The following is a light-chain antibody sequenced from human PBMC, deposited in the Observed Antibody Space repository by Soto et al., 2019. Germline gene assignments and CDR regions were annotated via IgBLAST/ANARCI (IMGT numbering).Light chain of an antibody. CDR1: QSVSSN. CDR2: GAS. CDR3: QQYNNWPPVT. J-gene: IGKJ1*01. V-gene: IGKV3-15*01. Sequence: EIVMTQSPATLSVSPGERATLSCRASQSVSSNLAWYQQKPGQAPRLLIYGASTRATGIPARFSGSGSGTEFTLTNSSLQSEDFAVYYCQQYNNWPPVTFGQGTKVDIK.